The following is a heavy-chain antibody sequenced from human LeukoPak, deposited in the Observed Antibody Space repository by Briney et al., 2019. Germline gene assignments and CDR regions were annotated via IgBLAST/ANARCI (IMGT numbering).Heavy chain of an antibody. J-gene: IGHJ4*02. CDR1: GFTFSSYS. D-gene: IGHD2-2*01. CDR3: ARTLRGYQLLTYFDY. V-gene: IGHV3-48*01. CDR2: ISSSSTI. Sequence: PGGSLRLSCAASGFTFSSYSMNWVRQAPGKGLEWVSYISSSSTIYYADSVKGRFTISRDNAKNSLYLQMNSLRAEDTAVYYCARTLRGYQLLTYFDYWGQGTLVTVSS.